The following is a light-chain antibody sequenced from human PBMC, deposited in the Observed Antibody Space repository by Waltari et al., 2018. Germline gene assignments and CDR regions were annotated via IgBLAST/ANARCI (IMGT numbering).Light chain of an antibody. CDR3: QQYFSSPMT. CDR1: QSVFYRSSSKNY. CDR2: WAS. J-gene: IGKJ1*01. V-gene: IGKV4-1*01. Sequence: DIVITQSPDSLAVSLGERVTINCNSSQSVFYRSSSKNYLAWYQQKPGQSPRLLIYWASTRESGVPERFSGGGSGTEVTLTISSLQADDVAVDYCQQYFSSPMTFGQGTKVEIK.